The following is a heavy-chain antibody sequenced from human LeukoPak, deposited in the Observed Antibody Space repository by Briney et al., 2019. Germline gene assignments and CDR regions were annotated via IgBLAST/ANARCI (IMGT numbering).Heavy chain of an antibody. CDR1: GYTFTSYA. D-gene: IGHD5-24*01. Sequence: ASVKVSCKASGYTFTSYAIHWVRQAPGQGLEWMGWITPSGGTNYPQKLQGRVTMTRDTSISTAYMELSRLRSDDTAVYYCARESHNLDDAFDIWGQGTMVTVSS. CDR2: ITPSGGT. J-gene: IGHJ3*02. CDR3: ARESHNLDDAFDI. V-gene: IGHV1-2*02.